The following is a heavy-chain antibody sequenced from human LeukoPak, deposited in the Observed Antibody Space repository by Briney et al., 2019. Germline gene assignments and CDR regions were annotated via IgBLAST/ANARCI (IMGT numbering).Heavy chain of an antibody. CDR1: GYTFTSYA. J-gene: IGHJ5*02. V-gene: IGHV7-4-1*02. D-gene: IGHD2-15*01. CDR3: ARAYCSGGSCYSRGRGLAP. CDR2: INTNTGNP. Sequence: VASVKVSCKASGYTFTSYAMNWVRQAPGQGLEWMGWINTNTGNPTYAQGFTGRFVFSLDTSVSTAYLQISSLKAEDTAVYYCARAYCSGGSCYSRGRGLAPWGQGTLVTASS.